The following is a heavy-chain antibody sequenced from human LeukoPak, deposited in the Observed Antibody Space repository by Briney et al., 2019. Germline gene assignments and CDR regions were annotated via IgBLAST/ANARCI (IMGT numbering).Heavy chain of an antibody. V-gene: IGHV3-48*02. CDR3: ARDGGLVGASGAFDY. D-gene: IGHD1-26*01. J-gene: IGHJ4*02. Sequence: GESLRLSCAASGFTFSSYSMNWVRQAPGKGLEWVSYISSSSSTIYYADSVKGRFTISRDNAKNSLYLQMNSLRDEDTAVYYCARDGGLVGASGAFDYWGQGTLVTVSS. CDR1: GFTFSSYS. CDR2: ISSSSSTI.